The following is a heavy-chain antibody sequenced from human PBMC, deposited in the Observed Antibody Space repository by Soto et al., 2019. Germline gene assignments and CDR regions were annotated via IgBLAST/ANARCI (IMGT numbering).Heavy chain of an antibody. CDR1: GFTFSSYS. CDR2: ISSSSSYI. D-gene: IGHD4-4*01. Sequence: PGGSLRLSCAASGFTFSSYSMNWVRQAPGKGLEWVSSISSSSSYIYYADSVKGRFTISRDNAKNSLYLQMNSLRAEDTAVYYCARDPYSTAPFDYWGQGTLVTVSS. CDR3: ARDPYSTAPFDY. V-gene: IGHV3-21*01. J-gene: IGHJ4*02.